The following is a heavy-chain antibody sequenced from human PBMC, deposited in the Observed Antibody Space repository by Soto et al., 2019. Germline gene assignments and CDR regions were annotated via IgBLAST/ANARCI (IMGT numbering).Heavy chain of an antibody. CDR3: ARAGYSYGTNWFDT. J-gene: IGHJ5*02. CDR1: GYTFTSYG. CDR2: ISAYNGNT. D-gene: IGHD5-18*01. V-gene: IGHV1-18*01. Sequence: ASVKVSCKASGYTFTSYGISWVRQAPGQGLEWMGWISAYNGNTNYAQKLQGRVTMTTDTSTSTAYMELRSLRSDDTAVYYCARAGYSYGTNWFDTWCQGTRVTVSP.